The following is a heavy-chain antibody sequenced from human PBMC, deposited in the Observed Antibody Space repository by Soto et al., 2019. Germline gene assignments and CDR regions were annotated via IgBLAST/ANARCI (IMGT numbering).Heavy chain of an antibody. Sequence: SETLSLTCTVSGDSVNSGAYYWSWVRQHPGKGLEWIGEINNSGSTNYNPSLKSRVTIPVDTSKNQFSLKLSSVTAADTAVFYCARGGYSSGYYYGPRFDYWGQGTLVTVSS. CDR3: ARGGYSSGYYYGPRFDY. V-gene: IGHV4-61*08. J-gene: IGHJ4*02. D-gene: IGHD3-22*01. CDR2: INNSGST. CDR1: GDSVNSGAYY.